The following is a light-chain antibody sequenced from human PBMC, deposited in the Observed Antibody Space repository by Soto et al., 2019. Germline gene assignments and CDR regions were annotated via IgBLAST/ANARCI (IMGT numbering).Light chain of an antibody. J-gene: IGKJ1*01. CDR3: QQYTT. CDR1: QSVSSN. V-gene: IGKV3-15*01. Sequence: EIVMTQSPATLSVCPGERATLSCRASQSVSSNLAWYQQKPGQAPRLLIYGASTRATGIPARFSGSGSGTEFTLTISSLQSEDFAAYYFQQYTTFDQRTNVDIK. CDR2: GAS.